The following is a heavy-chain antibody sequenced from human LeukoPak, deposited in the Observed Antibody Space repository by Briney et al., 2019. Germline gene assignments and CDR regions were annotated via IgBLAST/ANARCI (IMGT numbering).Heavy chain of an antibody. D-gene: IGHD2-15*01. CDR2: IIPIFGTA. CDR1: GGTFSSYA. J-gene: IGHJ6*03. V-gene: IGHV1-69*06. CDR3: ARSSPCSLGYCSGGSWPIYYYYYMDV. Sequence: GASVKVSCKASGGTFSSYAISWVRQAPGQGLEWMGGIIPIFGTANYAQKFQGRVTITADKSTSTAYMELSSLRSEDTAVYYCARSSPCSLGYCSGGSWPIYYYYYMDVWGKGTTVTVSS.